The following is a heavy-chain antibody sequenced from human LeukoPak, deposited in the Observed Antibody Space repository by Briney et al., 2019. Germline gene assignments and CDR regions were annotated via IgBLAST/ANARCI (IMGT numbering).Heavy chain of an antibody. CDR2: IIPIFGTA. CDR3: AREGVEMATKYYFDY. J-gene: IGHJ4*02. CDR1: GGTFSSYA. D-gene: IGHD5-24*01. Sequence: SVKVSCTASGGTFSSYAISWVRQAPGQGLEWMGGIIPIFGTANSAQKFQGRVTITTDESTSTAYMELSSLRSEDTAVYYCAREGVEMATKYYFDYWGQGTLVTVSS. V-gene: IGHV1-69*05.